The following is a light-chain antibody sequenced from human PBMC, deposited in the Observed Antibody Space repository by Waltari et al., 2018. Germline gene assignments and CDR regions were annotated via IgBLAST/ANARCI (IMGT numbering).Light chain of an antibody. CDR3: QQYYSYPPT. CDR2: AAS. CDR1: QGISSY. J-gene: IGKJ5*01. Sequence: AIRMTQSPSSFSASTGDRVTITCRASQGISSYLALYQQKPGKAPKLLIYAASTLQSGVPSRFSGSGSVTYFTLTITCLHSEDFATYYCQQYYSYPPTFGQGTRLEIK. V-gene: IGKV1-8*01.